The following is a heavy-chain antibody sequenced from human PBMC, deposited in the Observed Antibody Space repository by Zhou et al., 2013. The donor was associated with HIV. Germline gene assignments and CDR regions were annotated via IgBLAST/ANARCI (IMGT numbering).Heavy chain of an antibody. D-gene: IGHD6-19*01. CDR3: ARAPPPPNYSDGFVVGGTFDI. CDR2: LNPTDGRT. V-gene: IGHV1-46*01. Sequence: LVQSATEVNRPGASVTISCQTSGYTFTNNYIHWVRQTPGQGLEWLGVLNPTDGRTTVAQKFDGRVTMTTDRFTSTAYLEMRRLRYDDTAVYFCARAPPPPNYSDGFVVGGTFDIWGLGTRVTVSS. CDR1: GYTFTNNY. J-gene: IGHJ3*02.